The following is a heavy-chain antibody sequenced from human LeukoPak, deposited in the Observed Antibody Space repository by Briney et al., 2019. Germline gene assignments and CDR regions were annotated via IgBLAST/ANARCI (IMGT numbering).Heavy chain of an antibody. Sequence: GGSLRLSCAASGFTFSSYAMSWVRQAPGKGLEWVSAISGSGGSTYYADSVKGRFTISRDNARNSLYLQMNSLRAEDTAVYYCARDGLAAATLHWCFDLWGRGTLVTVSS. J-gene: IGHJ2*01. CDR1: GFTFSSYA. CDR3: ARDGLAAATLHWCFDL. CDR2: ISGSGGST. D-gene: IGHD2-15*01. V-gene: IGHV3-23*01.